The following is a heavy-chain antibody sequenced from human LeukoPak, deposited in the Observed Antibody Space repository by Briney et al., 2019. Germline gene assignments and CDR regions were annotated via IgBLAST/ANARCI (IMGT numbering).Heavy chain of an antibody. CDR1: GYTFIAYV. CDR2: INVGNGET. J-gene: IGHJ4*02. Sequence: ASVKVSCKGAGYTFIAYVLHWVRQAPGQSLEWMGWINVGNGETRYSENFHGRVTITRDAAAKTSYMELSSLGPEDTAVYYCARGWWDLGEIPFWGQGTL. D-gene: IGHD1-26*01. CDR3: ARGWWDLGEIPF. V-gene: IGHV1-3*01.